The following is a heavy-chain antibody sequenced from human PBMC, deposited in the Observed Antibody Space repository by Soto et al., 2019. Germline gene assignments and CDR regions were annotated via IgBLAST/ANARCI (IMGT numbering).Heavy chain of an antibody. CDR1: GGSISSYY. J-gene: IGHJ6*02. D-gene: IGHD7-27*01. V-gene: IGHV4-4*07. CDR3: ARGELGIGDYYYGMDV. CDR2: IYTSGST. Sequence: QVQLQESGPGLVKPSETLSLTCTVSGGSISSYYWSWIRQPAGKGLEWIGRIYTSGSTNYNPSLKSRATMSVDTSKNQFSLKLSSVTAADTAVYYCARGELGIGDYYYGMDVWGQGTTVTVSS.